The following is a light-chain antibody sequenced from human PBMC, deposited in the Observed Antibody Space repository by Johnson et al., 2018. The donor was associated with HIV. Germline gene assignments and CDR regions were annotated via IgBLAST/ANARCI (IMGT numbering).Light chain of an antibody. Sequence: QSVLTQPPSVSAAPGQKVTISCSGSSSNIGNNRVSWYQQLPGTAPKLLIYDNNKRPSGIPDRFSGSKSGTSATLGITGLQTGDEADYYCGTWDSSLSAFYVFGTVTKVTVL. CDR2: DNN. CDR3: GTWDSSLSAFYV. J-gene: IGLJ1*01. CDR1: SSNIGNNR. V-gene: IGLV1-51*01.